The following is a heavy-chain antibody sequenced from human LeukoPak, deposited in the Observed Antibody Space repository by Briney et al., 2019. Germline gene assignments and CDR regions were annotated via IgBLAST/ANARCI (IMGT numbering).Heavy chain of an antibody. CDR1: GYTFTGYY. V-gene: IGHV1-2*02. CDR2: INTNSGGT. J-gene: IGHJ4*02. CDR3: ARDAPGPFDY. Sequence: ASVKVSCKASGYTFTGYYMHWVRQAPGQGLEWMGWINTNSGGTNYAQKFQGRVTMTRDTSISKAYMELSRLRSDYTGVYYCARDAPGPFDYWGQGTLVTVSS.